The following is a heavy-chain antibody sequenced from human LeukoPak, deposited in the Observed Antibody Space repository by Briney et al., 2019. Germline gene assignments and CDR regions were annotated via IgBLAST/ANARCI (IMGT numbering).Heavy chain of an antibody. J-gene: IGHJ4*02. D-gene: IGHD3-3*01. Sequence: GGSLRLSCAASGFTFSSYWMHWVRQAPGKGLVWVSRINSDGSSTSYADSVKGRFTISRDNAKNTLYLQMNSLRAEDTAVYYCARTQYDFLGFDYWGQGTLVTVSS. CDR2: INSDGSST. V-gene: IGHV3-74*01. CDR3: ARTQYDFLGFDY. CDR1: GFTFSSYW.